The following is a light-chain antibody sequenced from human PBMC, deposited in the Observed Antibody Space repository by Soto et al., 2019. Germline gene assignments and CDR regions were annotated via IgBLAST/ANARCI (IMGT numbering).Light chain of an antibody. CDR1: QTINRSF. CDR2: SAS. J-gene: IGKJ1*01. CDR3: QQYGNSPRT. V-gene: IGKV3-20*01. Sequence: ESVLTQSPGPLSLSPGERVSLSCRASQTINRSFFAWYQQKPGQAPRLLIYSASSRATGVPDRFSGSGSETDFTLTISRLEPGDFAVYYCQQYGNSPRTFGQRNKVEIK.